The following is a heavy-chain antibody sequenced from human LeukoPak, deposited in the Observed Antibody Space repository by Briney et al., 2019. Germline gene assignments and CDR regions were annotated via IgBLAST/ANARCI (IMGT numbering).Heavy chain of an antibody. CDR3: VRTNLYDY. Sequence: GGSLRLSCAASGFTFSRHAMHWVRQAPGKGLQYVSSISTIGIDTYYANSVKGRFTISRDNSNNTLYLQMGSLRAEDMAVYYCVRTNLYDYWVQGTLVTVSS. CDR2: ISTIGIDT. CDR1: GFTFSRHA. J-gene: IGHJ4*02. D-gene: IGHD2-8*01. V-gene: IGHV3-64*01.